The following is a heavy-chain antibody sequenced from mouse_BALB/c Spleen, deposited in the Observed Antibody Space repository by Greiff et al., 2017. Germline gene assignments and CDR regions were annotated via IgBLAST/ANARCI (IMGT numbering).Heavy chain of an antibody. CDR1: GFSLTSYG. V-gene: IGHV2-4-1*01. D-gene: IGHD1-2*01. J-gene: IGHJ3*01. Sequence: VKLVESGPGLVQPSQSLSITCTVSGFSLTSYGVHWVRQSPGKGLEWLGVIWSGGSTDYNAAFISRLSISKDNSKSQVFFKMHSLQADDTAIYYCARKGVTTATVAYWGQGTLVTVSA. CDR3: ARKGVTTATVAY. CDR2: IWSGGST.